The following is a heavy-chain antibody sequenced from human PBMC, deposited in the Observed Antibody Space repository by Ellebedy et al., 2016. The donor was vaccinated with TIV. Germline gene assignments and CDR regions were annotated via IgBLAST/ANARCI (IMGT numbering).Heavy chain of an antibody. D-gene: IGHD3-10*01. Sequence: GGSLRLSXSVSGLVFSGYAMAWVRQAPGKGLEWIATISGSGSRIYSTDSVRGRFTIFRDNSENMVYLQMNSLRAEDTAIYYCAKRFGSRVEYGLDVWGQGTTVTVSS. CDR2: ISGSGSRI. CDR1: GLVFSGYA. CDR3: AKRFGSRVEYGLDV. J-gene: IGHJ6*02. V-gene: IGHV3-23*01.